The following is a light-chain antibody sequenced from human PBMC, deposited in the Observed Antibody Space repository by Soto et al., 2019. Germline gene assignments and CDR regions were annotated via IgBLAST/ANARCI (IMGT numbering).Light chain of an antibody. V-gene: IGLV2-23*01. CDR1: SNDIGGYYL. CDR3: CSYAGHSTYV. CDR2: EDT. Sequence: QSAPTQPASVSGSPGQSITISCTGISNDIGGYYLVSWYQQHPGQAPKLIIYEDTKRPSGVSNRFSGSTSDSTPSLTISGLQAEDEADCYCCSYAGHSTYVFAGGTKLTVL. J-gene: IGLJ1*01.